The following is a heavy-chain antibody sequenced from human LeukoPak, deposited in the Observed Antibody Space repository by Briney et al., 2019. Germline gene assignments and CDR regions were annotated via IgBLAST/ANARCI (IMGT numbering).Heavy chain of an antibody. Sequence: SVKVSCKASGGTFSSYGISWVRQAPGQGLEWMGRIIPFLGTANYAQKFQGRVAITADESTSTAYMELSSLRSEDTAVYYCARPIDEGLSPFDYWGQGTLVTVSS. V-gene: IGHV1-69*11. D-gene: IGHD3-3*01. CDR1: GGTFSSYG. CDR2: IIPFLGTA. CDR3: ARPIDEGLSPFDY. J-gene: IGHJ4*02.